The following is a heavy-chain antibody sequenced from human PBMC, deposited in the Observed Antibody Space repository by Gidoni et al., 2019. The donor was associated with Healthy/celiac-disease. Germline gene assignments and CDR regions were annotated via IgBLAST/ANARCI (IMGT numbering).Heavy chain of an antibody. J-gene: IGHJ4*02. CDR3: ARASNWNYFDY. CDR1: GCSISSGSYY. Sequence: QVQLQESGPGLVKPSPTLSLTCTVSGCSISSGSYYWSWIRQPAGKGLEWIGRIYTSGSTNYNPSLKSRVTISVDTSKNQFSLKLSSVTAADTAVYYCARASNWNYFDYWGQGTLVTVSS. D-gene: IGHD1-1*01. V-gene: IGHV4-61*02. CDR2: IYTSGST.